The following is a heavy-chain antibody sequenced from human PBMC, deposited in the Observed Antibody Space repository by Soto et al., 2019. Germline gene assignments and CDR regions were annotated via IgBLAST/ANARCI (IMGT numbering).Heavy chain of an antibody. Sequence: ASVKVSCKASGYTFTSYYMHWVRQAPGQGLEWMGIINPSGGSTSYAQKFQGRVTMTRDTSTSTVYMELSSPRSEDTAVYYCTRSFTSRSAFDYWGQGTLVTVSS. V-gene: IGHV1-46*03. CDR3: TRSFTSRSAFDY. CDR1: GYTFTSYY. D-gene: IGHD3-3*01. CDR2: INPSGGST. J-gene: IGHJ4*02.